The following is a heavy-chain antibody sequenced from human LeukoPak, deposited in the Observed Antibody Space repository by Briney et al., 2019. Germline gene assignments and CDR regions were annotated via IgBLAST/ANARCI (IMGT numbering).Heavy chain of an antibody. J-gene: IGHJ4*02. CDR1: GFTFSDYY. CDR2: ISSSGSTI. D-gene: IGHD7-27*01. CDR3: ASTIQPKPSHASITNWGAIGY. Sequence: PGGSLRLSCAASGFTFSDYYMSWIRQAPGKGLEWVSYISSSGSTIYYADSVKGRFTISRDNAKNSLYLQMNSLRAEDTAVYYCASTIQPKPSHASITNWGAIGYWGQGTLVTVSS. V-gene: IGHV3-11*04.